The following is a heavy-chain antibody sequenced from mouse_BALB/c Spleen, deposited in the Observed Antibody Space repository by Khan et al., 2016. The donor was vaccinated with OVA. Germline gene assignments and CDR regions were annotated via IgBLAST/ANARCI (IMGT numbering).Heavy chain of an antibody. CDR1: GFTFTDYY. V-gene: IGHV1-84*02. Sequence: QVQLQQPGPELVKPGASVKISCKATGFTFTDYYINWVKQKPGQGLEWIGWIYPGSGNTKYNEKFKGMATLTVDTSSSTAYMQLSSLTSEDTAVYSRAKEGYYGNSLFDYWGQGTTLTVSS. CDR3: AKEGYYGNSLFDY. D-gene: IGHD1-1*01. J-gene: IGHJ2*01. CDR2: IYPGSGNT.